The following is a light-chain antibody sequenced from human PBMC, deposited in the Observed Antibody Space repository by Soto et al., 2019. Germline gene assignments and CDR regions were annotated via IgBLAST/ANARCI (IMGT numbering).Light chain of an antibody. J-gene: IGKJ5*01. Sequence: ENELTQSPGTLSLSPGERATLSCRASQVTSSYLSWYQQKPGQAPRLLIYGASSRATGIPDRFSGSGSGTDFTLTISRLEPEDFAVYYCQQYSTSPISFGPGTRLEIK. CDR1: QVTSSY. CDR2: GAS. CDR3: QQYSTSPIS. V-gene: IGKV3-20*01.